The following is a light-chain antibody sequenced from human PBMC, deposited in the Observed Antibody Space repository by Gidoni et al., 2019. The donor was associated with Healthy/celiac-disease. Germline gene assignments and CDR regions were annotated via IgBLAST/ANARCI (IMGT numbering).Light chain of an antibody. CDR2: AAS. J-gene: IGKJ1*01. CDR1: QGISNY. V-gene: IGKV1-27*01. Sequence: DLQMTQSTSSLSASVGDRVTITCRASQGISNYLAWYQQKPGKVPKLLIYAASTFQSGVPSRFSGSGSGTDFTLTISSLQPEDVATYYCQKYNSAPPWTFGQGTKVEIK. CDR3: QKYNSAPPWT.